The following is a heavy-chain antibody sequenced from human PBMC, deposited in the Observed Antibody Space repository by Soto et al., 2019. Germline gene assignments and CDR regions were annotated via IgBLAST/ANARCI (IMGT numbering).Heavy chain of an antibody. CDR1: GFTFSSYD. CDR3: ARAVIRGVLAY. J-gene: IGHJ4*02. V-gene: IGHV3-13*04. D-gene: IGHD3-10*01. Sequence: EVQLVESGGGLVQPGGSLRLSCAASGFTFSSYDMHWVRQVTGKGLEWVSAIGTAGDAYYPNSVKGRYTISREKAKNSLQLQTNRLRAGDRAVYYCARAVIRGVLAYWGQGPLVTVPS. CDR2: IGTAGDA.